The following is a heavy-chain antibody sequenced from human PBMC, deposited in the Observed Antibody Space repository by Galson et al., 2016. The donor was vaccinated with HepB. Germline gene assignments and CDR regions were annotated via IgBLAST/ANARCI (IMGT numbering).Heavy chain of an antibody. D-gene: IGHD2-2*01. J-gene: IGHJ6*02. CDR3: ARARYQLLDDRQSHYYYGMDG. CDR2: IIHSGTT. CDR1: GGTFSGYF. V-gene: IGHV4-34*12. Sequence: SETLSLTCAVYGGTFSGYFWSWVRRPPGKGLEWIGEIIHSGTTNYNPSLKSRVTISVDTSKNQFSLRLSSVTAADTAVYYCARARYQLLDDRQSHYYYGMDGWGQGTRATVPS.